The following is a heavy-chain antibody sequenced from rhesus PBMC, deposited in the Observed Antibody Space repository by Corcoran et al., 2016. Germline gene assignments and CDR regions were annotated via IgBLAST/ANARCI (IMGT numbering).Heavy chain of an antibody. Sequence: EVQLVESGGGLVQPGGSLRLSCAASGFTFNTYWIHWVRQAPGKGLEVFSVINSAGSSTWYADSVKGRFTFSRENAKNTLYLQMDSLRAEDTAVYYCARGGGWSLFDSWGQGVLVTVSS. D-gene: IGHD6-37*01. V-gene: IGHV3-14*01. CDR1: GFTFNTYW. J-gene: IGHJ4*01. CDR2: INSAGSST. CDR3: ARGGGWSLFDS.